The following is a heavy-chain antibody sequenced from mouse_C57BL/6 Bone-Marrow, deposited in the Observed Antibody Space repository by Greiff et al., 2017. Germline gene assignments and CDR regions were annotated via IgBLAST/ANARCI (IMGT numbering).Heavy chain of an antibody. J-gene: IGHJ1*03. CDR1: GYTFTSYW. Sequence: QVQLKQPGAELVKPGASVKLSCKASGYTFTSYWMHWVKQRPGQGLEWIGMIHPNSGSTNYNEKFKSKATLTVDKSSSTAYMQLSSLTSEDSAVYYCARKGIYYYSSGGYIDVWGTGTTVTVSS. D-gene: IGHD1-1*01. V-gene: IGHV1-64*01. CDR3: ARKGIYYYSSGGYIDV. CDR2: IHPNSGST.